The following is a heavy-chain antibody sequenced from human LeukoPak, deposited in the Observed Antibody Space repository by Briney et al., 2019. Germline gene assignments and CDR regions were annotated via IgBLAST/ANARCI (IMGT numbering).Heavy chain of an antibody. CDR3: ARAPLLYYYGSGSYLENYYYGMDV. D-gene: IGHD3-10*01. CDR2: INHSGST. V-gene: IGHV4-34*01. J-gene: IGHJ6*02. Sequence: SETLSLTCAVYGGSFSGYYWSWIRQPPGKGLEWIGEINHSGSTNYNPSLKSRVTISVDTSKNQFSLKLSSVTAADTAVYYCARAPLLYYYGSGSYLENYYYGMDVWGQGTTVTVSS. CDR1: GGSFSGYY.